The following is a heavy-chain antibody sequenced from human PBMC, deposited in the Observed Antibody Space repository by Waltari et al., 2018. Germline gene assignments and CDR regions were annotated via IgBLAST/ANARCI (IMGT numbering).Heavy chain of an antibody. CDR1: GGSISSSSYY. CDR3: ARAVAGGTGGDFDY. J-gene: IGHJ4*02. Sequence: QLQLQESGPGLVKPSETLSLTCTVSGGSISSSSYYWGWIRQPPGKGLEWIGSIYYSGSTYYNPSLKSRVTISVDTSKNQFSLKLSSVTAADTAVYYCARAVAGGTGGDFDYWGQGTLVTVSS. CDR2: IYYSGST. V-gene: IGHV4-39*01. D-gene: IGHD6-19*01.